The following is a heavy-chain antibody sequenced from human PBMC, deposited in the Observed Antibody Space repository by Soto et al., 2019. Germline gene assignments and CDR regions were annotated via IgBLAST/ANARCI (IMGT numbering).Heavy chain of an antibody. V-gene: IGHV3-66*01. Sequence: GGSQRLSCAASGFTVSNHYRTWVRQAPGKGLEWVAVIQDGGSISYADSVSDRFTISRDNAKNTVFLEMNSLRPEDTAVYFCARGEGSGSNALGHWGQGTLVTVSS. CDR3: ARGEGSGSNALGH. CDR1: GFTVSNHY. J-gene: IGHJ4*02. D-gene: IGHD3-16*01. CDR2: IQDGGSI.